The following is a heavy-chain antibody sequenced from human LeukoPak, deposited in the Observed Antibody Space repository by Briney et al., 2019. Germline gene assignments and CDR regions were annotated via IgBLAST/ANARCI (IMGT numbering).Heavy chain of an antibody. D-gene: IGHD3-10*01. J-gene: IGHJ4*02. CDR3: ARKYYYGSGSYYKDDY. Sequence: SETLSLTCTVSGGSISSYYWSWIRQPPGKGLEWIGYIYYSGYTNYNPSLKSRVTISVDTSKNQFSLKLSSVTAADTAVYYCARKYYYGSGSYYKDDYWGQGTLVTVSS. V-gene: IGHV4-59*12. CDR1: GGSISSYY. CDR2: IYYSGYT.